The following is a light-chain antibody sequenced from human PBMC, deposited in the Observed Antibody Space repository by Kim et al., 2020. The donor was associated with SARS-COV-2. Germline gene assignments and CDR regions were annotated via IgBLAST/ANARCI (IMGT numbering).Light chain of an antibody. CDR1: NY. J-gene: IGLJ2*01. V-gene: IGLV3-1*01. CDR2: RDG. CDR3: QAWDNSIVV. Sequence: NYASWYQQRPGQSPVLVIYRDGKRPSGIPERFSGSTSGNPATLTISGTQPMDEADYYCQAWDNSIVVFGGGTQLTVL.